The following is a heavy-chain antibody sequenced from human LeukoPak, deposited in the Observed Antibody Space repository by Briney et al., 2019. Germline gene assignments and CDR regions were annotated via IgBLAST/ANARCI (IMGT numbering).Heavy chain of an antibody. CDR1: GYTFTSYG. CDR3: ARAEGIAARLFSTDY. Sequence: GASVKVSCKASGYTFTSYGISWVRQAPGQGLEWMGWISAYNGNTNYAQKLQGRVTMTTDTSTSTAYMELRSLRSDDTAVYYCARAEGIAARLFSTDYWGQGTLVTVSS. D-gene: IGHD6-6*01. J-gene: IGHJ4*02. CDR2: ISAYNGNT. V-gene: IGHV1-18*01.